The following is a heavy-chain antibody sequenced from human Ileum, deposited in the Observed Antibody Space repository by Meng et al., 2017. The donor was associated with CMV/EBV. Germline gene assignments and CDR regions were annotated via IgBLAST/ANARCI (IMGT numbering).Heavy chain of an antibody. J-gene: IGHJ6*02. CDR2: SYYSGST. V-gene: IGHV4-39*07. CDR1: GGSITTTSQY. CDR3: ARGHDYYGMYV. Sequence: GSLRLSCTVSGGSITTTSQYWGWIRQSPGKGLKWIGSSYYSGSTFYKPSLESRVTISVDTSRKQFSLKLRSVTAADTAVYYCARGHDYYGMYVWGQGTTVTVSS.